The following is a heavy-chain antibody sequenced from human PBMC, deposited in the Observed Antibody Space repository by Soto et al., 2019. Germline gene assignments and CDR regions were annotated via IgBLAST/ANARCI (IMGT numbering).Heavy chain of an antibody. J-gene: IGHJ5*02. D-gene: IGHD3-10*01. Sequence: PSETLSLTCTVSGGSVSSGSYYWSWIRQPPGKGLEWIGYIYYSGSTNYNPSLKSRVTISVDTSKNQFSLKLSSVTAADTAVYYCARDRSSGSYLRPYDRLFGPWGQGTLVTVSS. CDR3: ARDRSSGSYLRPYDRLFGP. CDR2: IYYSGST. V-gene: IGHV4-61*01. CDR1: GGSVSSGSYY.